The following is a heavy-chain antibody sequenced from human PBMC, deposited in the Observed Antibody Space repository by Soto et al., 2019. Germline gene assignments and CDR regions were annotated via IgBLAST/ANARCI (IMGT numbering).Heavy chain of an antibody. J-gene: IGHJ6*02. D-gene: IGHD3-22*01. V-gene: IGHV3-30-3*01. CDR1: GFTFNSYA. Sequence: GRALRVACADSGFTFNSYAMHWVRQAPGKGLEWVAIISYDGSIKYYADSVKGRFTISRDNSKNTLYLQMSSLRIEDTAVYYCARRYYDSSGYHSGYYYGMDVWGQGTTVTVS. CDR3: ARRYYDSSGYHSGYYYGMDV. CDR2: ISYDGSIK.